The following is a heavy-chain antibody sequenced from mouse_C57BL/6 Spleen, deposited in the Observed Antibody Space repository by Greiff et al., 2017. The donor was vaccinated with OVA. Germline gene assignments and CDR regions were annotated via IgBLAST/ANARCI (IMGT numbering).Heavy chain of an antibody. CDR1: GYTFTSYW. J-gene: IGHJ2*01. Sequence: VQLQQPGAELVKPGASVKLSCKASGYTFTSYWMHWVKQRPGQGLEWIGMIHPNSGSTNYNEKFKSKATLTVDKSSSTAYMQLSSLTSEDSAVYYCASFITTVVAGFDYWGQGTTLTVSS. CDR2: IHPNSGST. D-gene: IGHD1-1*01. V-gene: IGHV1-64*01. CDR3: ASFITTVVAGFDY.